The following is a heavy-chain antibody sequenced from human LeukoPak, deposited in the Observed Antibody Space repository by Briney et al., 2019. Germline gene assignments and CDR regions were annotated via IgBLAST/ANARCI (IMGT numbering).Heavy chain of an antibody. CDR2: ISSSSSSI. CDR1: GFTFSSYN. CDR3: ASSIHCSGGSCYVP. V-gene: IGHV3-48*01. Sequence: GGSLRLSCAASGFTFSSYNMNWVRRAPGKGLEWISYISSSSSSIYYADSVKGRFTISRDDAKNSLYLQMNSLRAEDTAVYYCASSIHCSGGSCYVPWGQGTLVTVSS. D-gene: IGHD2-15*01. J-gene: IGHJ4*02.